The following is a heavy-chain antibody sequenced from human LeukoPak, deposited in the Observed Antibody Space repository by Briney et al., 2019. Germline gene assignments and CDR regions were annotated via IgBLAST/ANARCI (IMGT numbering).Heavy chain of an antibody. V-gene: IGHV4-59*08. D-gene: IGHD3-3*01. Sequence: KPSETLSLTCTVSGGSISSYYWSWIRQPPGKGLEWIGYIYYSGSTNYNPSLKSRVTISVDTSKNQFSLKLSSVTAADTAAYYCARHTPGGDPLRFLSPWGQGTLVTVSS. CDR1: GGSISSYY. CDR3: ARHTPGGDPLRFLSP. CDR2: IYYSGST. J-gene: IGHJ4*02.